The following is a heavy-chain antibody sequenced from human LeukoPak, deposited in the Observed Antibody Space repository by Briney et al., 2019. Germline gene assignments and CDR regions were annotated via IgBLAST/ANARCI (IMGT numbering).Heavy chain of an antibody. CDR1: GFTFSSYA. D-gene: IGHD6-19*01. V-gene: IGHV3-23*01. CDR3: AKTTTGYSSGRFPGWPVDY. J-gene: IGHJ4*02. Sequence: GGSLRLSCAASGFTFSSYAMYWVRQAPGKGLEWVSGIFGSGGSTHYADSVKGRLTISRDNSKNTVYLQMNSLRAEDTAVYYCAKTTTGYSSGRFPGWPVDYWGQGTLVTVTS. CDR2: IFGSGGST.